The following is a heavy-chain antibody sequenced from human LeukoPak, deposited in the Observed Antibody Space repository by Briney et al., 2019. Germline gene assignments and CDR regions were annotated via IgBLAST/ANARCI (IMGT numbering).Heavy chain of an antibody. V-gene: IGHV4-39*07. Sequence: PSETLSLTCTVSGGSISSSSYYWGWIRQPPGKGLEWIGSIYYSGSTYYNPSLKSRVTISVDTSKNQFSLKLSSVTAADTAVYYCARELTRYSSSWPAFDYWGQGTLVTVSS. CDR1: GGSISSSSYY. CDR2: IYYSGST. J-gene: IGHJ4*02. CDR3: ARELTRYSSSWPAFDY. D-gene: IGHD6-13*01.